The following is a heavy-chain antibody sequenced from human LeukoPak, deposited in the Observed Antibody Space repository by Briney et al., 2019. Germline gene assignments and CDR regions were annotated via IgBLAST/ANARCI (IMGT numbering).Heavy chain of an antibody. CDR3: ARDRSGLYGGGYFDY. V-gene: IGHV3-33*01. CDR2: IWYDGSNK. CDR1: GFTFSSYG. D-gene: IGHD3-16*01. Sequence: QSGGSLRLSCAASGFTFSSYGMHWVRQAPGKGLEWVAVIWYDGSNKYYADSVKGRFTISRDNSKNTLYLQMNSLRAEDTAVYYCARDRSGLYGGGYFDYWGQGTLVTVSS. J-gene: IGHJ4*02.